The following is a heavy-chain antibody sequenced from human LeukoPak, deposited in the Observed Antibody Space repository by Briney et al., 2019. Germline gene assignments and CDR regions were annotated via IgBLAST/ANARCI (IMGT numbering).Heavy chain of an antibody. Sequence: PSETLSLTCAVYGGSFSNYDWTWIRQPPGKGLEWIGEIHHSGGTNYNPSLKSRITISADTSKKQFSLRLSSVTAADTAVYYCARGRSRVTIFGVALNWLDSWGQGNLVTVSS. CDR3: ARGRSRVTIFGVALNWLDS. J-gene: IGHJ5*01. V-gene: IGHV4-34*01. CDR2: IHHSGGT. CDR1: GGSFSNYD. D-gene: IGHD3-3*01.